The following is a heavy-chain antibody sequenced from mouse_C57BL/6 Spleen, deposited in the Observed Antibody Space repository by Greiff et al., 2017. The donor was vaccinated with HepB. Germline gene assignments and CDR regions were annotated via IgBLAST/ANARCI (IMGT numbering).Heavy chain of an antibody. Sequence: EVQGVESGGDLVKPGGSLKLSCAASGFTFSSYGMSWVRQTPDKRLEWVATISSGGSYTYYPDSVKGRFTISRDNAKNTLYLQMSSLKSEDTAMYYCARDIWDYWGQGTTLTVSS. J-gene: IGHJ2*01. V-gene: IGHV5-6*01. CDR2: ISSGGSYT. CDR3: ARDIWDY. CDR1: GFTFSSYG.